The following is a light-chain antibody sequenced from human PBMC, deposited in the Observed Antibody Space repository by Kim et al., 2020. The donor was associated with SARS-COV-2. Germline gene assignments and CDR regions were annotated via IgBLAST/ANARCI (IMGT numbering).Light chain of an antibody. Sequence: QSITISCTGTSSDVGGYNYVSWYQQHPGKAPKLMIYDVSNRPSGVSSRFSGSKSGNTASLTISGLQAEDEADYYCSSYTSSSPYVFGTGTKVTVL. CDR1: SSDVGGYNY. V-gene: IGLV2-14*03. J-gene: IGLJ1*01. CDR2: DVS. CDR3: SSYTSSSPYV.